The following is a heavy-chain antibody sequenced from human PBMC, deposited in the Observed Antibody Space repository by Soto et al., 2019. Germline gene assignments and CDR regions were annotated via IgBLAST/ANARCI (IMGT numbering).Heavy chain of an antibody. Sequence: GGSLRLSCAASGFAFSSHPMSWVRQAPERGLEWVSGISDSGGLTYNADSVKGRFTISRDNSKNTLYLQMNSLRAEDTALYYWVRRAFAISRSLEIWGQGTIVTV. CDR1: GFAFSSHP. V-gene: IGHV3-23*01. CDR3: VRRAFAISRSLEI. CDR2: ISDSGGLT. J-gene: IGHJ3*02.